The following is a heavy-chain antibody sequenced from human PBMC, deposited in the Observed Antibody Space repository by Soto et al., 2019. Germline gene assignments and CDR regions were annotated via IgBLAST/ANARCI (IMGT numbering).Heavy chain of an antibody. D-gene: IGHD3-10*01. CDR1: GGSISSSSYY. V-gene: IGHV4-39*01. CDR2: IYYSGST. CDR3: ARHWHNYGSGSYWGDYYYYMDV. Sequence: PSETLSLTCTVSGGSISSSSYYWGWIRQPPGKGLEWIGSIYYSGSTYYNPSLKSRVTISVDTSKNQFSLKLSSVTAADTAVYYCARHWHNYGSGSYWGDYYYYMDVWGNGTTVTVSS. J-gene: IGHJ6*03.